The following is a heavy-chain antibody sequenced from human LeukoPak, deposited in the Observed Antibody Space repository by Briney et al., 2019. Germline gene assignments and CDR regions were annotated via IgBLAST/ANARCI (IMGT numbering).Heavy chain of an antibody. CDR1: GGSISSYY. D-gene: IGHD3-3*01. V-gene: IGHV4-59*01. CDR3: ARAPNRITIFGVVRRGDYYMDV. Sequence: SETLSLTCTVSGGSISSYYWSWIRQPPGKGLEWIGYIYYSGGTNYNPSLKSRVTISVDASKNQFSLKLSSVTAADTAVYYCARAPNRITIFGVVRRGDYYMDVWGKGTTVTVSS. CDR2: IYYSGGT. J-gene: IGHJ6*03.